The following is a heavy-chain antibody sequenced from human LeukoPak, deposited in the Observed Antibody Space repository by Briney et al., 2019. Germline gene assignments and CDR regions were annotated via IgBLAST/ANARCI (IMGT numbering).Heavy chain of an antibody. CDR1: GFTFSSYA. CDR3: ARAPGIAARWDYFDY. D-gene: IGHD6-13*01. V-gene: IGHV3-23*01. Sequence: GGSLRLSCAASGFTFSSYAMSWVRQAPGKGLEWVSAISGSGGSTYYADSVKGRFTISRDNSKNTLYLQMNSLRAEDTAVYYYARAPGIAARWDYFDYWGQGTLVTVSS. J-gene: IGHJ4*02. CDR2: ISGSGGST.